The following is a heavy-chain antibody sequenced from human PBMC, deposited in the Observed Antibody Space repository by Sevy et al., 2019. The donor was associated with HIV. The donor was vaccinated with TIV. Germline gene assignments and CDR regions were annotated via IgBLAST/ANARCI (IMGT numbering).Heavy chain of an antibody. V-gene: IGHV3-9*01. CDR3: GRGKGYCVVKRCLGGSINAFGF. J-gene: IGHJ3*01. D-gene: IGHD2-15*01. Sequence: GGSLRLSCAASGFTFSDYAMHWVRLVPGKGLEWVSGISWNSGAIGYADSVKGRFTISRDNAKNSLHLQMNSLRVEDTAFLYLGRGKGYCVVKRCLGGSINAFGFWGQGTMVTVSS. CDR2: ISWNSGAI. CDR1: GFTFSDYA.